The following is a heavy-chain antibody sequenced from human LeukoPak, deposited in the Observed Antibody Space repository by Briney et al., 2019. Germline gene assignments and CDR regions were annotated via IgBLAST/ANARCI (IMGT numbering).Heavy chain of an antibody. CDR1: GFTFSSYA. V-gene: IGHV3-30-3*01. CDR2: ISYDGSNK. Sequence: QTGGSLRLSCAASGFTFSSYAMHWVRQAPGKGLEWVAVISYDGSNKYYADSVKGRFTISRDNSKNTLYLQMNSLRAEDTAVYYCARDLGDTYYFDYWGQGTLVTVSS. J-gene: IGHJ4*02. CDR3: ARDLGDTYYFDY. D-gene: IGHD2-21*01.